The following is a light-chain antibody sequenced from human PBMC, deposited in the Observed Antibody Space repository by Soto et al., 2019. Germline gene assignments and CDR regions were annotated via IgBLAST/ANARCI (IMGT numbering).Light chain of an antibody. CDR3: QQYETYPLT. CDR2: DAS. Sequence: DIQMTQSPSTLSASVGDRVTITFRASHSFSSSLAWYQQRPWKAPELLIYDASSLESGVPSRFSGSGSGTEFNLTISSLQPDALATYYCQQYETYPLTFGRGTKVEIK. V-gene: IGKV1-5*01. CDR1: HSFSSS. J-gene: IGKJ4*01.